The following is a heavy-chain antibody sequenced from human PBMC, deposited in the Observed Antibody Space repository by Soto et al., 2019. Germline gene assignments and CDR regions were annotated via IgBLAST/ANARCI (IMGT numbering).Heavy chain of an antibody. CDR2: FDPEDGET. D-gene: IGHD6-19*01. CDR3: ATEKIAVAGTLFDY. CDR1: GYTLTELS. J-gene: IGHJ4*02. Sequence: ASVKVSCKVSGYTLTELSMHWVRQAPGKGLEWMGGFDPEDGETIYAQKFQGRVTMTEDTSTDTAYMELSSLRSEDTAVYYCATEKIAVAGTLFDYWGQGTLVTVSS. V-gene: IGHV1-24*01.